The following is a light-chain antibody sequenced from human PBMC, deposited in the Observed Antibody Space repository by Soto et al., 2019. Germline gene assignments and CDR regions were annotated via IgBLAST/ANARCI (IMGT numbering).Light chain of an antibody. CDR2: RNS. V-gene: IGLV1-47*01. J-gene: IGLJ2*01. CDR1: NSNIGSNY. CDR3: AGWEDSLNGVG. Sequence: QSVLTQPPSVSGTPGQRVTISCSASNSNIGSNYVFWYQQLPGAAPKLLIYRNSQRPSGVPDRFAGSKSGTSASLAISGLRSEDEGDYYCAGWEDSLNGVGFGGGTQLTVL.